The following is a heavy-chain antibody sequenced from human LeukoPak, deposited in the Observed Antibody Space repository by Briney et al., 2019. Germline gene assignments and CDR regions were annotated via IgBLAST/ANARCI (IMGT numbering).Heavy chain of an antibody. CDR3: AKDGVRRLYSSVWYDYY. V-gene: IGHV3-30*02. CDR2: IRYDGSNK. J-gene: IGHJ4*02. CDR1: GFTFSSYG. D-gene: IGHD6-19*01. Sequence: GGSLRLSCAASGFTFSSYGLHWVRQAPGKGLEWVAFIRYDGSNKYYADSVKGRFTISRDNSKNTLYLQMNSLRAEDTAVYYCAKDGVRRLYSSVWYDYYWGQGTLVTVSS.